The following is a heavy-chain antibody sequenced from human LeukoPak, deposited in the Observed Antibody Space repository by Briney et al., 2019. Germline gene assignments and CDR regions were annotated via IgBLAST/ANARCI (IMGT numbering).Heavy chain of an antibody. J-gene: IGHJ5*02. CDR2: INPSGGST. Sequence: ASVKVSCKASGYTFTSYYMHWVRQAPGQGLEWMGIINPSGGSTSYPQKFQGRVTMTRDTSTSTVYMELSSLRSEDTAVYYCARDRVGVHDSSGYWFDPWGQGTLVTVSS. CDR3: ARDRVGVHDSSGYWFDP. V-gene: IGHV1-46*01. D-gene: IGHD3-22*01. CDR1: GYTFTSYY.